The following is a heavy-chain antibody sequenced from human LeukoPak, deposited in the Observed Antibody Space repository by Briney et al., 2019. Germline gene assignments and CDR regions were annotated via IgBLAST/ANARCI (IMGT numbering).Heavy chain of an antibody. J-gene: IGHJ4*02. Sequence: SETLSLTCTVSGVSLTTYYWTWIRQPPGKGLEFIGYISYTGSNSYNPSLKSRVTISLATSKNQFSLKLTSVTAADTAVYYCARHYCSGGSCKPDYWGQGTLVTVSS. V-gene: IGHV4-59*08. D-gene: IGHD2-15*01. CDR3: ARHYCSGGSCKPDY. CDR1: GVSLTTYY. CDR2: ISYTGSN.